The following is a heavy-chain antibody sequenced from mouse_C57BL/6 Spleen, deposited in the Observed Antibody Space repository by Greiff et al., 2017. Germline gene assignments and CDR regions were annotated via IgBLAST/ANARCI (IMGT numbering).Heavy chain of an antibody. V-gene: IGHV8-8*01. J-gene: IGHJ1*03. CDR3: ARIAGYGSRDWYFDV. Sequence: QVTLKVSGPGLLQPSQTLSLSCSFSGFSLSTFGMGVGWLRQPSGKGLVWLAHIWWDDDTYYNPALKSRLTISKNTSKTQVFLKIANVYTADTATNYGARIAGYGSRDWYFDVWGTGTTVTVSS. CDR1: GFSLSTFGMG. CDR2: IWWDDDT. D-gene: IGHD1-1*01.